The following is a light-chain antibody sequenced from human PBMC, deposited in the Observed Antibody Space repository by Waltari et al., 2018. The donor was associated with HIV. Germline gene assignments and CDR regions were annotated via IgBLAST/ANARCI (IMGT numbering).Light chain of an antibody. V-gene: IGKV4-1*01. Sequence: DIVMTQSPDSLAVSLGARATVTCPSRRTVLYNRNYLAWYQQKPGQAPKVLIYWASTRAFGVPDRFSGSGSGTDFSLTISRVQADDVAIYYCQQRSNWPALTFGGGTKVEIK. J-gene: IGKJ4*01. CDR1: RTVLYNRNY. CDR3: QQRSNWPALT. CDR2: WAS.